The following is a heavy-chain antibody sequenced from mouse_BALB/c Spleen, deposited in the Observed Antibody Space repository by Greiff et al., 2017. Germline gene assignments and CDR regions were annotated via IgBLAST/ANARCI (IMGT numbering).Heavy chain of an antibody. Sequence: EVHLVESGGDLVKPGGSLKLSCAASGFTFSSYGMSWVRQTPDKRLEWVATISSGGSYTYYPDSVKGRFTISRDNAKNTLYLQMSSLKSEDTAMYYCADGSSYEGFAYWGQGTLVTVSA. CDR1: GFTFSSYG. J-gene: IGHJ3*01. CDR3: ADGSSYEGFAY. CDR2: ISSGGSYT. V-gene: IGHV5-6*01. D-gene: IGHD1-1*01.